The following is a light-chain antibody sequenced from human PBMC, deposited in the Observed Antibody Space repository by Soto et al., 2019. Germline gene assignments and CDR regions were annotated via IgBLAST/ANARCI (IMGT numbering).Light chain of an antibody. CDR3: QHRSNWPLT. CDR2: EAS. Sequence: EIVLTPSPATLSLSPGERATLSCMASQSVSSNLAWYQQKPGQAPRLLIYEASSRATGIPARFSGSGSGTDCTLTISSLEPEDFAVYYCQHRSNWPLTFGGGTNVEI. V-gene: IGKV3-11*01. J-gene: IGKJ4*01. CDR1: QSVSSN.